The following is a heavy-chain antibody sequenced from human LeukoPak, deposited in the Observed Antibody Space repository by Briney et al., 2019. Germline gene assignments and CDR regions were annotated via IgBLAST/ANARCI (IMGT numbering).Heavy chain of an antibody. CDR1: GFTFSSYG. CDR2: IRYDGSNK. V-gene: IGHV3-30*02. J-gene: IGHJ3*02. D-gene: IGHD6-6*01. Sequence: GGSLRLSCAASGFTFSSYGMHWVRQAPGKGLEWVAFIRYDGSNKYYADSVKGRFTISRDNSKNTLYLQMNSLRAEDTAVYYCARDLSIAARPNDAFDIWGQGTMVTVSS. CDR3: ARDLSIAARPNDAFDI.